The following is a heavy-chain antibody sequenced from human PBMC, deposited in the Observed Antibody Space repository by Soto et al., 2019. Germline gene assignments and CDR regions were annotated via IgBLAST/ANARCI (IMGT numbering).Heavy chain of an antibody. V-gene: IGHV4-34*01. CDR1: GGSFSGYH. CDR2: INHSGST. CDR3: ARGGASGNDY. Sequence: QVQLQQSGAGLLKPSETLSLTCAVYGGSFSGYHWNWIRQPPGKGLEWIGEINHSGSTSYSPSLKSRVTISVDTSKNQVSLRLSSVTVADTAVYYCARGGASGNDYWGQGTLVTVSS. D-gene: IGHD6-13*01. J-gene: IGHJ4*02.